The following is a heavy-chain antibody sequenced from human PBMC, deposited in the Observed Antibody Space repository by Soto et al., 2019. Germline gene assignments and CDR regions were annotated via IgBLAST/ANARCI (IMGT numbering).Heavy chain of an antibody. V-gene: IGHV3-30*18. J-gene: IGHJ4*02. CDR2: ISYDGSDK. D-gene: IGHD6-13*01. CDR3: AKGFTSTWTGYFDY. Sequence: PGGSLRLSCAASGFSFSSYGMHWVRQAPGKGLEWVTVISYDGSDKYYADSVKGRFTISRDNSKNTLYLQMNSLRVEDTAVYYCAKGFTSTWTGYFDYWGQGTLVTVS. CDR1: GFSFSSYG.